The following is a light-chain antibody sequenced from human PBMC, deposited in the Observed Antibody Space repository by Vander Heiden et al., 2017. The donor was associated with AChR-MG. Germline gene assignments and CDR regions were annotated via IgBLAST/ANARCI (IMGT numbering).Light chain of an antibody. J-gene: IGKJ3*01. CDR2: DAS. CDR3: QQYKSHPTLT. CDR1: QSISSW. Sequence: DIQMTQSPSTLSASVGDRVTITCRASQSISSWLAWFQQKPGKAPKLLIYDASFLDSGVPSRFSGSGSETEFTLTISSLQPDDFATYYCQQYKSHPTLTFGPGTKVDIK. V-gene: IGKV1-5*01.